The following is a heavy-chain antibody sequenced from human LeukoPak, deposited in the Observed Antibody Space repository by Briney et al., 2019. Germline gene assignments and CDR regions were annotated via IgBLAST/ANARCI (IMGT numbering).Heavy chain of an antibody. Sequence: QPGGSLRLSCAASGFASGFTFSSYAMSWVRQAPGKGLEWVASINGRAATTYYADSVKGRFTISRDNSKNTLYLQMNSLGADDTAVYYCAKAPAPGEGYYFYYMDVWGKGTTVTVSS. D-gene: IGHD7-27*01. J-gene: IGHJ6*03. CDR1: GFTFSSYA. CDR3: AKAPAPGEGYYFYYMDV. V-gene: IGHV3-23*01. CDR2: INGRAATT.